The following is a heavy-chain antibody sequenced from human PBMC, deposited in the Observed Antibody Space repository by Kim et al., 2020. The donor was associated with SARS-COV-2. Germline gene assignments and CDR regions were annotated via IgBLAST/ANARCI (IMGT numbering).Heavy chain of an antibody. J-gene: IGHJ4*02. CDR1: GLTFDDSD. V-gene: IGHV3-73*01. CDR2: VQSNRKNYAT. D-gene: IGHD1-26*01. Sequence: GGSLRLSCAASGLTFDDSDIHWVRQASGKGLEWVGHVQSNRKNYATTYSVSVRGRFDISRDDSKDTAYLQMNSLKTEDTAVYYCMTGAPYGVDSWGQGTQVTVSS. CDR3: MTGAPYGVDS.